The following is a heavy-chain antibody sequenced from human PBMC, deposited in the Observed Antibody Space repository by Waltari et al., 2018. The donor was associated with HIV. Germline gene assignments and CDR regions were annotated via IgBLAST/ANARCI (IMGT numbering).Heavy chain of an antibody. J-gene: IGHJ6*02. V-gene: IGHV3-21*01. CDR3: ARDFWGGYYYGMDV. D-gene: IGHD3-16*01. CDR2: ISSSSSYI. Sequence: EVQLVESGGGLVKPGGYLIPSCAASGFTFSSNSMNWVRQAPGKGLEWVSSISSSSSYIYYADSVKGRFTISRDNAKNSLYLQMNSLRAEDTAVYYCARDFWGGYYYGMDVWGQWTTVTVSS. CDR1: GFTFSSNS.